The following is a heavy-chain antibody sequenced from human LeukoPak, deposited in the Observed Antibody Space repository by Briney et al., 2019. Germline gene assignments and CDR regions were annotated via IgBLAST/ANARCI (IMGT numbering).Heavy chain of an antibody. CDR1: GGSISSYY. V-gene: IGHV4-59*01. CDR2: IYYSGST. J-gene: IGHJ4*02. CDR3: ARGPLRQQLVYKH. Sequence: PSETLSLTCTVSGGSISSYYWSWIRQPPGKGLEWIGYIYYSGSTNYNPSLKSRVTISVDTSKNQFSLKLSSVTAADTAVYYCARGPLRQQLVYKHWGQGTLVTVSS. D-gene: IGHD6-13*01.